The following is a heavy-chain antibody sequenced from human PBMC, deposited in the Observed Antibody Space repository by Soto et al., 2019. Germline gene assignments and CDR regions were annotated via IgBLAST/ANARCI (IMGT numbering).Heavy chain of an antibody. Sequence: PGDSLKISCKGSGYSFFSHWIGWVRQMPGKGLEWVGIIYPADSETRYSPSFQGQVTISVDKSINTAYLQWSSLKASDTAMYYCARRPWLSGYYDCRGKGTLVTVSS. CDR3: ARRPWLSGYYDC. CDR1: GYSFFSHW. D-gene: IGHD3-22*01. V-gene: IGHV5-51*01. J-gene: IGHJ4*02. CDR2: IYPADSET.